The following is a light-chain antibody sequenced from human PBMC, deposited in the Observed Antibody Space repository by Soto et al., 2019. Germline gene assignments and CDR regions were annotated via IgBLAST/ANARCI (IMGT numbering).Light chain of an antibody. CDR1: QDISSS. Sequence: DIPLTQSPSSLSASVGDRVTITCQASQDISSSLNWYQHKPGKAPKIQIYDASNLEAGVPSRFSGSGSGTDFTFTISSLQHEDIATYYCQQYDNLPLTFGPGTKVDIK. V-gene: IGKV1-33*01. CDR3: QQYDNLPLT. CDR2: DAS. J-gene: IGKJ3*01.